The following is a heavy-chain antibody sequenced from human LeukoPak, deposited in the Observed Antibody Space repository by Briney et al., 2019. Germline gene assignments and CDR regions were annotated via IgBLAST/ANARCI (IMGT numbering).Heavy chain of an antibody. CDR2: ISDSGGST. V-gene: IGHV3-23*01. CDR1: GFTFSNYA. Sequence: PGGSLRLSCAASGFTFSNYAMTWVRQAPGKGLEWVSAISDSGGSTYYADSVKGRFTISRDNSKTTLYLQMNSLRAEDTAVYYCAKDRGVIFDSYFDYWGQGTLVTVSS. J-gene: IGHJ4*02. CDR3: AKDRGVIFDSYFDY. D-gene: IGHD3/OR15-3a*01.